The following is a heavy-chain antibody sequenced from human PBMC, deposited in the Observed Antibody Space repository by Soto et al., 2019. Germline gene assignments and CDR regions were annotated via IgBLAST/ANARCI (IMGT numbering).Heavy chain of an antibody. Sequence: GASVKVSCKASGYTFTTYDISWVRQAPGQGLEWMGRISTYNGNTNYPQSLQGRLTMTTDTSTTTAYMELRSLSAGDTAVYYCARELHGGSYGMDVWGQGTTVTVSS. CDR1: GYTFTTYD. CDR3: ARELHGGSYGMDV. V-gene: IGHV1-18*01. J-gene: IGHJ6*02. CDR2: ISTYNGNT.